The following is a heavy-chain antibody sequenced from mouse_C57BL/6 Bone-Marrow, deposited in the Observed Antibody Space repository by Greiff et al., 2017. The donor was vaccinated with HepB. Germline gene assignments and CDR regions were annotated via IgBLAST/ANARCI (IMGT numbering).Heavy chain of an antibody. CDR2: IYPGDGDT. V-gene: IGHV1-82*01. J-gene: IGHJ3*01. CDR3: AGSYLGRFAY. CDR1: GYAFSSSW. D-gene: IGHD4-1*01. Sequence: VQLQQSGPELVKPGASVKISCKASGYAFSSSWMNWVKQRPGKGLEWIGRIYPGDGDTNYNGKFKGKATLTADKSSSTAYMQLSSLTSEDSAVYFCAGSYLGRFAYWGQGTLVTVSA.